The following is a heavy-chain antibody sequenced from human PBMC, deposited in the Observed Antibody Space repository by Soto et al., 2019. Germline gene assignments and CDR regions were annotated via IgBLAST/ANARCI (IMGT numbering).Heavy chain of an antibody. CDR1: GFTFSSYA. D-gene: IGHD4-17*01. CDR3: ARGLQSGDYYYYYGMDV. CDR2: ISYDGSNK. V-gene: IGHV3-30-3*01. J-gene: IGHJ6*02. Sequence: LRLSCEASGFTFSSYAMRWVRQAPGKGLEWVAVISYDGSNKYYADSVKGRFTISRDNSKNTLYLQMNSLRAEDTAVYYCARGLQSGDYYYYYGMDVWCQGTTVTV.